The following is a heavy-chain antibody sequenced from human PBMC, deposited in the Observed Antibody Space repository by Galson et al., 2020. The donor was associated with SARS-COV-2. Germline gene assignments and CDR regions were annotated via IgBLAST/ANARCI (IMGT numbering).Heavy chain of an antibody. J-gene: IGHJ6*02. CDR1: GFTFSSYG. CDR3: AREGDISAVGGRDV. Sequence: GGSLRLSCAASGFTFSSYGMHWVRQAPGKGLEWVAVIWYDGSNKYYADSVKGRFTISRDNSKNTLYLQMNSLRAEDTAVYYCAREGDISAVGGRDVWGQGTTGTVSS. CDR2: IWYDGSNK. D-gene: IGHD3-9*01. V-gene: IGHV3-33*01.